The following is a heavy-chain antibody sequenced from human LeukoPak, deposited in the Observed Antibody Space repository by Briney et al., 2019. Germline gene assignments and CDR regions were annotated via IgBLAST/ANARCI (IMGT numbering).Heavy chain of an antibody. Sequence: SETLSLTCTVSGGSISSYYWSWIRQPPGKGLEWIGYIYYSGSTNYNPSLKSRVTISVDTSKNQFSLKLSSVTAADTAVYYCAREIIVGATIDYWGQGTLVTVSS. CDR1: GGSISSYY. J-gene: IGHJ4*02. CDR3: AREIIVGATIDY. D-gene: IGHD1-26*01. CDR2: IYYSGST. V-gene: IGHV4-59*12.